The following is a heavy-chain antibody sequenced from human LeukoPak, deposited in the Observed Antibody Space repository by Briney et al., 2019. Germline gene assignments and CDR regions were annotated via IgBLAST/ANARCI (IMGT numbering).Heavy chain of an antibody. Sequence: SETLSLTCTVSGGSISSYYWSWVRQPPGKGLEWIGYIYYSGSTNYNPSLKSRATISVDTSKNQFSLKLSSVTAADTAVYYCARDHYGDYPSWYGWYFDLCGRGPLVTVSS. CDR1: GGSISSYY. CDR3: ARDHYGDYPSWYGWYFDL. CDR2: IYYSGST. V-gene: IGHV4-59*01. D-gene: IGHD4-17*01. J-gene: IGHJ2*01.